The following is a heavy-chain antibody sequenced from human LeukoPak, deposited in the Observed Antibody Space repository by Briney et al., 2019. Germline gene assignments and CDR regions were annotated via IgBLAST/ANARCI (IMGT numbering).Heavy chain of an antibody. CDR2: ISSSSSYI. D-gene: IGHD2-15*01. Sequence: GGSLRLSCAASGFTFSSYSMNRVRQAPGKGLEWVSSISSSSSYIYYADSVKGRFTISRDNAKNSLYLQMNSLRAEDTAVYYCARAPLGYCSGGSCYDLDYWGQGTLVTVSS. CDR1: GFTFSSYS. J-gene: IGHJ4*02. CDR3: ARAPLGYCSGGSCYDLDY. V-gene: IGHV3-21*01.